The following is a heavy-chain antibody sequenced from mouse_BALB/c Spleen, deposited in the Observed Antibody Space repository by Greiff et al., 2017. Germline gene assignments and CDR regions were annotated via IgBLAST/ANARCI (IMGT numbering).Heavy chain of an antibody. Sequence: VKLMESGPDLVAPSQSLSITCTVSGFSLTSYGVHWVRQPPGKGLEWLVVIWSDGSTTYNSAPKSRLSISKDNSKSQVFLKMNSLQTDDTAMYYCARQSEDGYYFDYWGQGTTLTVSS. CDR3: ARQSEDGYYFDY. J-gene: IGHJ2*01. V-gene: IGHV2-6-2*01. CDR2: IWSDGST. D-gene: IGHD2-3*01. CDR1: GFSLTSYG.